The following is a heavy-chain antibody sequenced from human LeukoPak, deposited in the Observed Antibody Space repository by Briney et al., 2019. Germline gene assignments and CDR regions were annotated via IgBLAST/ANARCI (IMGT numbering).Heavy chain of an antibody. J-gene: IGHJ2*01. D-gene: IGHD3-22*01. CDR1: GFTFNYYD. CDR2: IRTTGDT. V-gene: IGHV3-13*01. Sequence: GGSLRLSCAVSGFTFNYYDMHWVRQAPGKRLEWVSAIRTTGDTHYPDSVKGRFAMSREDAKNSVHLQMNTLRAGDTAVYYCARGVSYYDNSGHPGWYFDLWGRGTLVTASS. CDR3: ARGVSYYDNSGHPGWYFDL.